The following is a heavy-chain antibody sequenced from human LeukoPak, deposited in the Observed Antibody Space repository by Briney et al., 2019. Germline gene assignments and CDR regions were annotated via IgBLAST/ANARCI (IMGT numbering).Heavy chain of an antibody. J-gene: IGHJ3*02. Sequence: ASVKVSCKASGYTFRGYDMHWVRQASGQGLEWMGWINPDGGNTNYAQNFQGRVTLTRDTSTSTVYMELSSLRSEDTAIYYCARIRDGYNDAYDIWGQGTVVTVPS. CDR2: INPDGGNT. D-gene: IGHD5-24*01. CDR1: GYTFRGYD. V-gene: IGHV1-46*01. CDR3: ARIRDGYNDAYDI.